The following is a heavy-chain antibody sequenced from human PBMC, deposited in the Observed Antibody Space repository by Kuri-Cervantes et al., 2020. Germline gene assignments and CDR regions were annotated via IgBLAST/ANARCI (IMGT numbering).Heavy chain of an antibody. J-gene: IGHJ4*02. CDR1: GFTLSNYW. CDR3: ARGGDSSLDY. D-gene: IGHD3-22*01. V-gene: IGHV3-74*01. Sequence: GESLKISCAASGFTLSNYWMHWVRQAPGKGLVRVSRINADGSTTSYADSVKGRFTISRDSAQNTLYLQMNSLRAEDTAVYYCARGGDSSLDYWGQGTLVTVSS. CDR2: INADGSTT.